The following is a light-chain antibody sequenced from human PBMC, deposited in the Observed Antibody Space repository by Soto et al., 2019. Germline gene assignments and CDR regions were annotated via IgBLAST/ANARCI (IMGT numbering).Light chain of an antibody. J-gene: IGKJ2*01. V-gene: IGKV1-39*01. CDR2: VAS. Sequence: DIQMTQSPSSLSASLGDRVTITCRASQTIRTYVNWYQQKAGKAPKLLIYVASNLQSGVPSRFSGSGSGTDFTHTINNLQPEDFATYYCQQSYNTPRTFGQGTKLEIK. CDR3: QQSYNTPRT. CDR1: QTIRTY.